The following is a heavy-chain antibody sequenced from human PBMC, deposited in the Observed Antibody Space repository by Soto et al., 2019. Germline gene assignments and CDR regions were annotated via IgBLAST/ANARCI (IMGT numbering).Heavy chain of an antibody. CDR2: IIPIFGTA. Sequence: QVQLVQSGAEVKKPGSSVKVSCKASGGTFSSYAISWVRQAPGQGLEWMGGIIPIFGTANYAQKFQGRVTITADESTSTAYMELSSLRSEDTAVYYCARGPLTTGYSSSWYFFDYWAREPWSPSPQ. V-gene: IGHV1-69*01. D-gene: IGHD6-13*01. CDR1: GGTFSSYA. J-gene: IGHJ4*02. CDR3: ARGPLTTGYSSSWYFFDY.